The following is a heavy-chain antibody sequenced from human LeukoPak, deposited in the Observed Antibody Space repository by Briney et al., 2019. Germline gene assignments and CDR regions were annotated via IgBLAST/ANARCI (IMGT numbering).Heavy chain of an antibody. J-gene: IGHJ4*02. CDR2: INHSGST. D-gene: IGHD2-21*02. CDR1: GGSFSGYY. CDR3: ARGSVIVVVTANMGAYYFDY. V-gene: IGHV4-34*01. Sequence: SETLSLTCAVYGGSFSGYYWSWIRQPPGKGLEWIGEINHSGSTNYNPSLKGRVTISVDTSKNQFSLKLSSVTAADTAVYYCARGSVIVVVTANMGAYYFDYWGQGTLVTVSS.